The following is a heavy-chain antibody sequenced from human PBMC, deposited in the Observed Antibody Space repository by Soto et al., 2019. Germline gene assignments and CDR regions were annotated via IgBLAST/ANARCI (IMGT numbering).Heavy chain of an antibody. Sequence: GGSLRLSCAASGFTFSSHYMSWIRQAPGKGLEWVSVLYSGGSTNYADSVKGRSTISRDNSKNTLYLQLNSLRAEDTAVYYCAREISPGGLYYFDYWGQGTQVTVSS. D-gene: IGHD3-16*01. CDR3: AREISPGGLYYFDY. V-gene: IGHV3-66*01. CDR2: LYSGGST. J-gene: IGHJ4*02. CDR1: GFTFSSHY.